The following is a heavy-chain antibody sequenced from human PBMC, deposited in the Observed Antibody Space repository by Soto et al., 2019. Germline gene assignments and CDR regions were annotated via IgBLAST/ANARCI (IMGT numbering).Heavy chain of an antibody. V-gene: IGHV3-21*01. Sequence: GVLRLSCAASGLTFSSYSMNWVRQAPGKGLEWVSSISSSSSYIYYADSVKGRFTISRDNAKNSLYLQMNSLRAEDTAVYYCASPIARQVYDAFDIWGQGTMVTVSS. CDR3: ASPIARQVYDAFDI. CDR1: GLTFSSYS. J-gene: IGHJ3*02. CDR2: ISSSSSYI. D-gene: IGHD6-13*01.